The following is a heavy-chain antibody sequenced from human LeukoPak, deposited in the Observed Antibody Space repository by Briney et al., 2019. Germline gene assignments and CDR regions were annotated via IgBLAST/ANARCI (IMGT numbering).Heavy chain of an antibody. CDR3: ARGPGNNTGWSAGMPKGWFDP. D-gene: IGHD6-19*01. CDR1: GYTFTSYD. Sequence: GASVKVSCKASGYTFTSYDINWVRQATGQRLEWMGWMNPNSGNTGYAKKFQGRVTMTRNTSMSTAYMEPSSLRSEDSAVYYCARGPGNNTGWSAGMPKGWFDPWGQGTLVTVSS. CDR2: MNPNSGNT. J-gene: IGHJ5*02. V-gene: IGHV1-8*01.